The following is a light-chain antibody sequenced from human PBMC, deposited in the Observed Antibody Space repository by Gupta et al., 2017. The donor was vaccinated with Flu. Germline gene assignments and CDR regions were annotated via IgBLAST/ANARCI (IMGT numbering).Light chain of an antibody. CDR3: QQRNSTPST. CDR1: QSISSY. Sequence: DIQMTQSPSSLSASVGDRVTITCRASQSISSYLNWYQQKPGKAPKLLIYAASRWQSGVPSRFSGSGSGTDFTLTISRLQPEDFATYYCQQRNSTPSTFGQGTKVEIK. CDR2: AAS. J-gene: IGKJ1*01. V-gene: IGKV1-39*01.